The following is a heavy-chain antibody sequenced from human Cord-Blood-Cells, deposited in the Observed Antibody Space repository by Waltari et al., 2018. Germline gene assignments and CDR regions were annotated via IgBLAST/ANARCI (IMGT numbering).Heavy chain of an antibody. CDR3: TVVRDSSSSMNYYYGMDV. CDR1: GYTFTSYA. D-gene: IGHD6-6*01. J-gene: IGHJ6*02. CDR2: INAGNGNT. V-gene: IGHV1-3*01. Sequence: QVQLVQSGAEVKKPGASVKVSCKASGYTFTSYAMHWVRQAPGQRLEWMGWINAGNGNTKYSQKCQGRVTITRDTSASTAYMELSSLRSEDTAVYYCTVVRDSSSSMNYYYGMDVWGQGTTVTVSS.